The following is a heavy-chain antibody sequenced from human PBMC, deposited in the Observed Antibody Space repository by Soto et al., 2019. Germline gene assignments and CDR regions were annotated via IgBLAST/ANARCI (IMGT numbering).Heavy chain of an antibody. J-gene: IGHJ6*02. CDR3: ARDQGITTFGVYSMYYYGMDV. V-gene: IGHV1-18*01. CDR1: GYTFTSSG. CDR2: ISTDNGNT. D-gene: IGHD3-3*01. Sequence: QVQLVQSGAEVKKPGASVKVSCKASGYTFTSSGISGVRQAPGQGLEWMGWISTDNGNTKYAQHLQGRVSMTTDTSTSTAYMDRRSLRADDTAVYYCARDQGITTFGVYSMYYYGMDVWCQGTTVTVS.